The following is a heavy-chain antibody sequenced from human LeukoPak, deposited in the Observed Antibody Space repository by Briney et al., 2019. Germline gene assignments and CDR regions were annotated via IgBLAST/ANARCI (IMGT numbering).Heavy chain of an antibody. D-gene: IGHD5-24*01. CDR3: GGAAERRYYYYYYYMDV. CDR2: ITSRSSYI. CDR1: GFTFNRYS. Sequence: GGSLRLSCAASGFTFNRYSMNWVRQAPGKGLEWVSSITSRSSYIHYADSVRGRFTISRDTAKNSVFLQMNSLRAEDTAVYYCGGAAERRYYYYYYYMDVWGKGTTVTVSS. J-gene: IGHJ6*03. V-gene: IGHV3-21*01.